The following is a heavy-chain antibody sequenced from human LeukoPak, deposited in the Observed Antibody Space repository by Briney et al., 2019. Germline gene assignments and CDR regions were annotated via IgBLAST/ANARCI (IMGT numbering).Heavy chain of an antibody. CDR1: GFTFSSYE. CDR2: ISSSGSTI. J-gene: IGHJ4*02. D-gene: IGHD6-13*01. CDR3: ARDPPSSAAQLDY. V-gene: IGHV3-48*03. Sequence: GGSLRLSCAASGFTFSSYEMNWVRQAPGKGLEWVSYISSSGSTIYYADSVKGRFTISRDNAKNSLYLQMNSLRVEDTAVYYCARDPPSSAAQLDYWGQGTLVTVSS.